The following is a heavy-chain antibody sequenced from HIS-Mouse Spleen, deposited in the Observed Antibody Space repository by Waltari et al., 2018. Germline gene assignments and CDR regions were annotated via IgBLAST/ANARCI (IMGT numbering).Heavy chain of an antibody. CDR1: GGSISSSSYY. Sequence: QLQLQESGPGLVKPSETLSLTCTVSGGSISSSSYYWGWIRQPPGKGLEWIGSIYYSGSTYYSPSLKSRVTISVDTSKNQFSLKLSSVTAADTAVYYWAREIPYSSSWYDWYFDLWGRGTLVTVSS. J-gene: IGHJ2*01. CDR2: IYYSGST. CDR3: AREIPYSSSWYDWYFDL. V-gene: IGHV4-39*07. D-gene: IGHD6-13*01.